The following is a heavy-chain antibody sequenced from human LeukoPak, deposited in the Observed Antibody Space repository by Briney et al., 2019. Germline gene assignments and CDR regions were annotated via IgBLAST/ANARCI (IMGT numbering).Heavy chain of an antibody. CDR2: ISAYNGYT. V-gene: IGHV1-18*01. CDR3: ARSGGWNWRDRTVYFDY. CDR1: GYSFSNYG. Sequence: ASVKVSCRASGYSFSNYGVCWVRQAPGQGLEWMGWISAYNGYTTYARKFQGRITMTTDTSTGMAYMEVGSLRSGDTAVYYCARSGGWNWRDRTVYFDYWGQGTLVTVSS. D-gene: IGHD3-10*01. J-gene: IGHJ4*02.